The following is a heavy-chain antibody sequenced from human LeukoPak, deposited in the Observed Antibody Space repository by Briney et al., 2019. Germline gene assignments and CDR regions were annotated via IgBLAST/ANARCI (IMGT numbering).Heavy chain of an antibody. J-gene: IGHJ6*02. Sequence: GESLKISCKGSGYRFTSYWIGWVHQMPGKGLEWMGIFYPGDSETRYSPSFQGQVTMSADKSVNTAYLQWSSLKASDTAMYYCARGLVDVAGAIDYYGLDVWGQGTTVTVSS. CDR3: ARGLVDVAGAIDYYGLDV. CDR2: FYPGDSET. CDR1: GYRFTSYW. V-gene: IGHV5-51*07. D-gene: IGHD2-2*01.